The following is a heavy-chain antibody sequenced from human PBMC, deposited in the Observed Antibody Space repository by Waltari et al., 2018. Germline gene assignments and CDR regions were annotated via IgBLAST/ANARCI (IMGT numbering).Heavy chain of an antibody. D-gene: IGHD2-21*01. CDR3: VGQSINVVFDS. J-gene: IGHJ4*02. V-gene: IGHV4-4*02. CDR1: GASISSRDW. Sequence: QVQLQESGPGLVKPSGTLSLTCAVSGASISSRDWWSWVRQPPGKGLEWLGEIYRDGSTLYNPSLRGRVTISGDQTNNLISLKVTSMTAADTAVYYCVGQSINVVFDSWGPGTLVTVSS. CDR2: IYRDGST.